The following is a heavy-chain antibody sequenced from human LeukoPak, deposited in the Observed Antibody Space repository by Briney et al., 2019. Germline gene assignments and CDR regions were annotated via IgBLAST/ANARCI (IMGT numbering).Heavy chain of an antibody. D-gene: IGHD3-3*01. CDR2: ITPNTGGT. CDR1: GYTFTGYY. Sequence: ASVKVSCKASGYTFTGYYVHWVRQAPGQGLEWMGRITPNTGGTIYAQRFQGRATMTRDTSISAAYMELSSLRSDDTAIYYCARDLVGGIWSAGFWGQGTLVTVSS. J-gene: IGHJ4*02. V-gene: IGHV1-2*06. CDR3: ARDLVGGIWSAGF.